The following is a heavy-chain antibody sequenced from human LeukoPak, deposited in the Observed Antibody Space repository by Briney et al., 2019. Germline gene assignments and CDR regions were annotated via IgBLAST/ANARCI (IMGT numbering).Heavy chain of an antibody. CDR1: GFTFSSYA. V-gene: IGHV3-30*04. CDR2: ISYDETNK. Sequence: GGSLRLSCAASGFTFSSYAMHWVCQAPGKGLEWVAVISYDETNKYYEDSVKGRFTISRDSSKNTLYLQMSSLRDEDTAVYYCAKNNDYGGSYWYFDLWGRGTLVTVSS. D-gene: IGHD4-23*01. CDR3: AKNNDYGGSYWYFDL. J-gene: IGHJ2*01.